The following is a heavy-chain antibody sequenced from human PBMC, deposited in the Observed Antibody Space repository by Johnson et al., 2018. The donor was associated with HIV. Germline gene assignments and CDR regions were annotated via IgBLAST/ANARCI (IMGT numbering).Heavy chain of an antibody. CDR3: AKALARYSSGWHDAFDI. J-gene: IGHJ3*02. V-gene: IGHV3-30*02. CDR1: GFTFSSYG. Sequence: QVQLVESGGGVVQPGGSLRLSCAASGFTFSSYGMHWVRQAPGKGLEWVAFIRYDGSNKYYADSVKGRFTISRDNSKNTLYLQMNSLIAEDTAVYYCAKALARYSSGWHDAFDIWGQGTMVTVSS. D-gene: IGHD6-19*01. CDR2: IRYDGSNK.